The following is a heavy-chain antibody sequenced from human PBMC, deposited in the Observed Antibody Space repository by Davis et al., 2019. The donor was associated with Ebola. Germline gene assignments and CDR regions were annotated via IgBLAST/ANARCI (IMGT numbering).Heavy chain of an antibody. CDR3: ARWPQYDFWSGYYVN. CDR2: IYYSGST. J-gene: IGHJ4*02. Sequence: MPGGSLRLSCTVYGGSFSGYYWGWIRQPPGKGLEWIGSIYYSGSTYYNPSLKSRVTISVDTSKNQFSLKLSSVTAADTAVYYCARWPQYDFWSGYYVNWGQGTLVTVSS. V-gene: IGHV4-39*01. CDR1: GGSFSGYY. D-gene: IGHD3-3*01.